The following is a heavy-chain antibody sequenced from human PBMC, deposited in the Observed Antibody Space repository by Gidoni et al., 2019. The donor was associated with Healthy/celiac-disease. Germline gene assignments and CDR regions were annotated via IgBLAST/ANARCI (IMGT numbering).Heavy chain of an antibody. D-gene: IGHD3-10*01. Sequence: EVQLVETGGGLIQPGGSLRLSCAASGVTVSSNYMSWVRQAPGKGLEWFSVISSGGSTDYAASVKGRFTISRDDSKNTLYLQMNSLRAEDTAVYYCARGPGRYGSGSYYYGMDVWGQGTTVTVSS. CDR2: ISSGGST. J-gene: IGHJ6*02. CDR1: GVTVSSNY. CDR3: ARGPGRYGSGSYYYGMDV. V-gene: IGHV3-53*02.